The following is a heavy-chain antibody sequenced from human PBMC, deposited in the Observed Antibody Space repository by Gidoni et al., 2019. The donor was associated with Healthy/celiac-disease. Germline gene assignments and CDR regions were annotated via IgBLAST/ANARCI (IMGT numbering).Heavy chain of an antibody. CDR2: IIPIFGTA. Sequence: QVQLVQSGAEVKKPGSSVKVSCKASGGTFSSYAISWVRQAPGQGLELMGVIIPIFGTANYAQKFQGRVTITADESTSTAYMELSSLRSEYTAVYYCARHCSGGSCSSNWFDPWGQGTLVTVSA. CDR3: ARHCSGGSCSSNWFDP. D-gene: IGHD2-15*01. V-gene: IGHV1-69*01. CDR1: GGTFSSYA. J-gene: IGHJ5*02.